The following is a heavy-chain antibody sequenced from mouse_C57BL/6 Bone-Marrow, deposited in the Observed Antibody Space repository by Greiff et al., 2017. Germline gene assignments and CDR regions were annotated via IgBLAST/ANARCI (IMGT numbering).Heavy chain of an antibody. Sequence: EVQRVESGGGLVKPGGSLKLSCAASGFTFSSYAMSWVRQTPEKRLEWVATISDGGSYTYYPDNVKGRFTISRDNAKNNLDLQMSHLKSEDTAMYYCARARNWDEYYFDYWGQGTTLTVSS. D-gene: IGHD4-1*01. CDR3: ARARNWDEYYFDY. CDR2: ISDGGSYT. CDR1: GFTFSSYA. V-gene: IGHV5-4*01. J-gene: IGHJ2*01.